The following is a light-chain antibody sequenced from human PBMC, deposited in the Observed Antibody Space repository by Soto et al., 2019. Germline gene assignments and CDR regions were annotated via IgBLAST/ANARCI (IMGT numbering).Light chain of an antibody. CDR1: SSDVGTYNY. CDR3: SSYTPSTTLV. Sequence: QSALTQPASVSGSPGQSITISCTGTSSDVGTYNYVSWYQHHPGKVPKLMIYEVSNRPSGVSNRFSGSKSGNTASLTISGLQAEEESDYYCSSYTPSTTLVFGGGTKLTL. CDR2: EVS. J-gene: IGLJ3*02. V-gene: IGLV2-14*01.